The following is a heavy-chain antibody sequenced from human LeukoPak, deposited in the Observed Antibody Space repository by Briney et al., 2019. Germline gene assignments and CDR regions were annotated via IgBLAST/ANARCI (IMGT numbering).Heavy chain of an antibody. Sequence: GGSLRLSCAASGFTFSSYWMSWVRQAPGKGLEWVANMNEGGSEKYYVDSVKGRFTISRDNAKNSLYLQMNSLRAEDTAVYYCARDSGSYWGGYYFDYWGQGTLVTVSS. D-gene: IGHD1-26*01. CDR3: ARDSGSYWGGYYFDY. CDR1: GFTFSSYW. J-gene: IGHJ4*02. V-gene: IGHV3-7*03. CDR2: MNEGGSEK.